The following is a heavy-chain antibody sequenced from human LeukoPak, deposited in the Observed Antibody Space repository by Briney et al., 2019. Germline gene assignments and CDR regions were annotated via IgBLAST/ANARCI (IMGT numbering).Heavy chain of an antibody. D-gene: IGHD5/OR15-5a*01. CDR3: ARRNSVTQGLDN. CDR1: GFTFIDHY. Sequence: PGGSLRLSCAASGFTFIDHYMDWVRQAPGKGLEWIGRIRNKANSCTTEYAASVKGRFTVSRDDSKNSLFLQMNSLESEDTAVHYCARRNSVTQGLDNWGQGTLVTVSS. V-gene: IGHV3-72*01. J-gene: IGHJ4*02. CDR2: IRNKANSCTT.